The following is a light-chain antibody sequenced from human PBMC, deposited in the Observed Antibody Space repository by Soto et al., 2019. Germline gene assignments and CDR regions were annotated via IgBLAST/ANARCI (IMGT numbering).Light chain of an antibody. CDR3: QQYSKEST. CDR1: QNVSNW. CDR2: KAS. J-gene: IGKJ2*01. V-gene: IGKV1-5*03. Sequence: DVEMTQSPSTLPTSIGDRVTINCRASQNVSNWLPCYQQKPGKAPKLLIYKASRLESGVPSRFSASGSGTDFTLTINSLQSDDFATYFCQQYSKESTFGQGTKLEIK.